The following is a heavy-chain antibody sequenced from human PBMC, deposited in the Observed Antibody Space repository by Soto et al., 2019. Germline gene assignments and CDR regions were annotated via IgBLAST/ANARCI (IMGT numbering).Heavy chain of an antibody. CDR3: AKMLGATLVDY. V-gene: IGHV4-4*02. J-gene: IGHJ4*02. D-gene: IGHD1-26*01. CDR2: IHHSGST. CDR1: GASISSTSSGDW. Sequence: QVQLQESGPGLVKPSGTLSLTCTVSGASISSTSSGDWWSWVRQPPGKGLEWIGEIHHSGSTNYNPSLKGRGAMSVDKSKNQFSLRLYSVTAADTAVYYCAKMLGATLVDYWGQGTLVTVSS.